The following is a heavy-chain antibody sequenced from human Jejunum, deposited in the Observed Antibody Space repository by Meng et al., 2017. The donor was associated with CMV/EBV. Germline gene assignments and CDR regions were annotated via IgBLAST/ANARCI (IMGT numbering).Heavy chain of an antibody. CDR3: ARDRGCTAGSCYDDY. D-gene: IGHD2-8*02. V-gene: IGHV3-11*01. Sequence: SGLTFNDYYLSWIRQAPGKGLEWVSIITNTGLTIYYADSVKGRFTISRDNTKNSLYLQMNSLRAEDTAVYYCARDRGCTAGSCYDDYWGQGTLVTVSS. CDR1: GLTFNDYY. CDR2: ITNTGLTI. J-gene: IGHJ4*02.